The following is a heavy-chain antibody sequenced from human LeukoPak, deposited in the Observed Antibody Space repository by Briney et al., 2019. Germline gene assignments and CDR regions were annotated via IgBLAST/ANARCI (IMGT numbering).Heavy chain of an antibody. CDR1: GGSIRSSYYY. V-gene: IGHV4-39*07. D-gene: IGHD6-13*01. CDR2: IYDSGST. Sequence: SETLSLTCTVSGGSIRSSYYYWGWIRQPPGKGLEWIGSIYDSGSTYYNPSLKSRVTISVDTSKNQFSLKLSSVTAADTAVYYCARGDTIAAAGTTYNWFDPWGQGTLVTVSS. CDR3: ARGDTIAAAGTTYNWFDP. J-gene: IGHJ5*02.